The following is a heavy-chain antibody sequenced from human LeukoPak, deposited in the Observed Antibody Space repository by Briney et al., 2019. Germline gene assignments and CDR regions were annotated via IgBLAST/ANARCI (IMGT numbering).Heavy chain of an antibody. V-gene: IGHV4-39*07. CDR1: GGSISSSSYY. J-gene: IGHJ4*02. Sequence: KASETLSLTCTVSGGSISSSSYYWGWIRQPPGKGLEWIGSIYYSGSTYYNPSLKSRVTISVDTSKNQFSLKLSSVTAADTAVYYCARSSLRLGDRYYFDYWGQGTLVTVSS. CDR3: ARSSLRLGDRYYFDY. CDR2: IYYSGST. D-gene: IGHD3-16*01.